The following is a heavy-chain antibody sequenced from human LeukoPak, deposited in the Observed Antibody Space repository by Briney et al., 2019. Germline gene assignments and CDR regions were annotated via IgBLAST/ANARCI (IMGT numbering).Heavy chain of an antibody. CDR1: GFTFSSYW. V-gene: IGHV3-7*03. CDR3: AKMKGHPLPKYYMDV. D-gene: IGHD1-26*01. J-gene: IGHJ6*01. Sequence: GGSLRLSCAASGFTFSSYWMSWVRQAPGKGLEWVANINQDGSEKNYLDSVKGRFTISRDNAKNSLYLQMNSLRAEDTAIYYCAKMKGHPLPKYYMDVWGQGTTVTVSS. CDR2: INQDGSEK.